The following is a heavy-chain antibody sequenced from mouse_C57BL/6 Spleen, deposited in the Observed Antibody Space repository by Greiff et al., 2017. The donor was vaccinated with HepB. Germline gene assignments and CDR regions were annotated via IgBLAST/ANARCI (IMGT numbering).Heavy chain of an antibody. J-gene: IGHJ4*01. D-gene: IGHD1-1*01. CDR3: ARYPYYYGSSPYAMDY. Sequence: EVKLVESGGGLVQPGGSLSLSCAASGFTFTEYYMSWVRQPPGKALEWLGFIRNKANGYTTEYSASVKGRFTISRDNSQSILYLQMNALRAEDSATYYCARYPYYYGSSPYAMDYWGQGTSVTVSS. CDR1: GFTFTEYY. CDR2: IRNKANGYTT. V-gene: IGHV7-3*01.